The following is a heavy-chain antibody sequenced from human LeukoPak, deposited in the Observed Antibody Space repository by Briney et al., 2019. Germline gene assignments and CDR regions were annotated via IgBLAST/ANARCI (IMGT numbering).Heavy chain of an antibody. CDR2: INAGNGNT. CDR3: ARELATMRDY. V-gene: IGHV1-3*01. Sequence: GASVNVSCTASGYTFTIYAMHWVRQAPGQRLEWMGWINAGNGNTKYSQKFQGRVTITRDTSASTAYMELSSLRSEDTAVYYCARELATMRDYWGQGTLVTVSS. CDR1: GYTFTIYA. J-gene: IGHJ4*02. D-gene: IGHD5-24*01.